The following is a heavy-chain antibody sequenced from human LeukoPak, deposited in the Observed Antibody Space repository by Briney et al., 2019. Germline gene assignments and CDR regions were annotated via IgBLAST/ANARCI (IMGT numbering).Heavy chain of an antibody. CDR2: IYYSGST. D-gene: IGHD4-11*01. V-gene: IGHV4-39*07. CDR3: AREPTTVTGYYYYGMDV. J-gene: IGHJ6*02. Sequence: SETLSLTCTVSGGSISSDSYYWAWIRQPPGKGLEWIASIYYSGSTYYNPSLKSRVTISVDTSKNQFSLKLSSVTAADTAVYYCAREPTTVTGYYYYGMDVWGQGTTVTVSS. CDR1: GGSISSDSYY.